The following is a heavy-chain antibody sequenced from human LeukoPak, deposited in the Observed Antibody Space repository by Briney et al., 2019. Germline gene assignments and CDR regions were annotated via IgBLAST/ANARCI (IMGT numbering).Heavy chain of an antibody. V-gene: IGHV3-21*01. CDR2: ISSSGSYI. CDR1: GFTFSSYI. Sequence: PGGSLRLSCAASGFTFSSYIMNWVRQAPGKGLEWVSSISSSGSYIYYADSVKGRFTISRDNAKNSLYLQMNSLRAEDTAVYYCARGGAMVRGESPLDYWGQGTLVTVSS. J-gene: IGHJ4*02. CDR3: ARGGAMVRGESPLDY. D-gene: IGHD3-10*01.